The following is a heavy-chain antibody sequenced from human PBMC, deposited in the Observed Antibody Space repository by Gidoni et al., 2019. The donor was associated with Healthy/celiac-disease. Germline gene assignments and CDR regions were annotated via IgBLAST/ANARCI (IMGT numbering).Heavy chain of an antibody. CDR3: AKDDNYYGSGSYLEPSYYGMDV. Sequence: QVQLVESGGGVVQPGGSLRLSCAASGFTFSSYGMHWVRQAPGKVLEGVAIIRYDGSNKYYADSVKGRFTISRDNSKSTLYLQMNSLRAEDTAVYYCAKDDNYYGSGSYLEPSYYGMDVWGQGTTVTVSS. J-gene: IGHJ6*02. V-gene: IGHV3-30*02. CDR1: GFTFSSYG. D-gene: IGHD3-10*01. CDR2: IRYDGSNK.